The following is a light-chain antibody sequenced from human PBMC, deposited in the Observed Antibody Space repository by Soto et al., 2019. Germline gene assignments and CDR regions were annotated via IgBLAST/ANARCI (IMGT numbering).Light chain of an antibody. J-gene: IGLJ3*02. Sequence: QSALTQPRSVSGSPGQSVTISCTGTSSDVGGYNYVSWYQQHPGKAPTFLIYDVSKRASGVPDRFPGSKSGNTASLTISGLQAEDEAHYYCCSYAGTYTFGVFGGGTKLTVL. V-gene: IGLV2-11*01. CDR3: CSYAGTYTFGV. CDR1: SSDVGGYNY. CDR2: DVS.